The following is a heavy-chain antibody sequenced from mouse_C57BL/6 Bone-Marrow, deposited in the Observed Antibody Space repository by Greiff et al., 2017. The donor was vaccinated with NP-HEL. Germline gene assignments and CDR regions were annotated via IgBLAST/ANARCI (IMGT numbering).Heavy chain of an antibody. CDR2: INPSSGYT. CDR1: GYTFTSYT. D-gene: IGHD1-1*01. Sequence: QVQLQQSGAELARPGASVKMSCKASGYTFTSYTMHWVKQRPGQGLEWIGYINPSSGYTKYNQKFKDKATLTADKSSSTAYMQLSSLTSEDSAVYYCARWDPYGSSPVAMDYWGQGTSVTVSS. CDR3: ARWDPYGSSPVAMDY. J-gene: IGHJ4*01. V-gene: IGHV1-4*01.